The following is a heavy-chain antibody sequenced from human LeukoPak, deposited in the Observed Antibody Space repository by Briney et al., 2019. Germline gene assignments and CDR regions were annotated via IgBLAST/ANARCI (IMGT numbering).Heavy chain of an antibody. J-gene: IGHJ4*02. CDR3: AREGSYGDSDY. D-gene: IGHD5-18*01. V-gene: IGHV3-64*01. Sequence: GGSLRLSCAASGFTFSSYGMHWVRQAPGKGLAYVSAINSNGGSTYYANSVKGRFTISRDNSKNTLYLQMGSLRAEDMAVYYCAREGSYGDSDYWGQGTLVTVSS. CDR1: GFTFSSYG. CDR2: INSNGGST.